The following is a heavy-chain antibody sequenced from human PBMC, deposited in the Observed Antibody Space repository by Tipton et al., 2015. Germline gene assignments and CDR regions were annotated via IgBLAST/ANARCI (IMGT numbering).Heavy chain of an antibody. Sequence: SLRLSCAASGFTLRSYGMSWVRQAPGKGLEWVSGISGSGGRTDYADSVKGRFTISRDNSKNTLYLQMNSLSVDDTAVYYCAKVLKDPASRLVTKISAAFDIWCQGTMVTVSS. CDR3: AKVLKDPASRLVTKISAAFDI. J-gene: IGHJ3*02. CDR1: GFTLRSYG. CDR2: ISGSGGRT. V-gene: IGHV3-23*01. D-gene: IGHD4-23*01.